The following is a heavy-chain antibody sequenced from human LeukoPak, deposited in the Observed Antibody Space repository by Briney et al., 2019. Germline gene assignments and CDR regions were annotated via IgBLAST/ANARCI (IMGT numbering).Heavy chain of an antibody. CDR3: AKDRSGYYSDFDY. Sequence: GGSLRLSCTASGFTFSSYDMSWVRQAPGKGLEWASAISASGGSTNYAGSVKGRFTISRDNSKNTLYLQMNSLRAEDTAVYYCAKDRSGYYSDFDYWGQGTLVTVSS. D-gene: IGHD3-22*01. J-gene: IGHJ4*02. CDR2: ISASGGST. V-gene: IGHV3-23*01. CDR1: GFTFSSYD.